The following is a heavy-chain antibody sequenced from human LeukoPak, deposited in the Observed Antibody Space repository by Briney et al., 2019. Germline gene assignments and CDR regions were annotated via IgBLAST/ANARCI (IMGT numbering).Heavy chain of an antibody. CDR1: GFTFSSYG. Sequence: GRSLRLSCAASGFTFSSYGMHWVRQAPGKGLEWVADIWYDGSNKYYADSVKGRFTISRDNSKNPLYLQMTSLRAEDTAVYSGAGNTMVRGLDWSDHWGQGTLVTVSS. D-gene: IGHD3-10*01. J-gene: IGHJ5*02. CDR3: AGNTMVRGLDWSDH. CDR2: IWYDGSNK. V-gene: IGHV3-33*01.